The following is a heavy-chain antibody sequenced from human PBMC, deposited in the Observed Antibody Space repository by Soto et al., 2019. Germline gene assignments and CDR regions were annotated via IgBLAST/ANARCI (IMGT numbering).Heavy chain of an antibody. CDR1: GFTFSSYG. J-gene: IGHJ4*02. V-gene: IGHV3-30*03. CDR3: GAGQYFSDY. D-gene: IGHD6-13*01. CDR2: ISYDGSDK. Sequence: QVQLVESGGGVVQPGRSLRLSCAASGFTFSSYGMPWVRQAPGKGLAWVALISYDGSDKYYADSVKGRFTISRDNSKNTLYLQMNSLRVEDTAVYYCGAGQYFSDYWGQGTLVTVSS.